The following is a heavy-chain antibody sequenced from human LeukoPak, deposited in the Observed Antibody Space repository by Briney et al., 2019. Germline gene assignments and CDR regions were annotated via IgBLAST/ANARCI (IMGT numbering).Heavy chain of an antibody. CDR3: TTYDSSGYYPFAY. D-gene: IGHD3-22*01. V-gene: IGHV3-15*01. Sequence: GGSLRLSCAASGFTFSNAWMTWVRQAPGKGLEWAGRIKSKSAGGTIGYAAPVKGRFTISRDDSENTLYLQMNSLRTDDTAVYYCTTYDSSGYYPFAYWGQGTLVTVSS. CDR2: IKSKSAGGTI. CDR1: GFTFSNAW. J-gene: IGHJ4*02.